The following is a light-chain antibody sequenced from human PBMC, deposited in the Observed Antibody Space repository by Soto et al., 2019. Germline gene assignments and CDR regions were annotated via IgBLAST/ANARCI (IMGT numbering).Light chain of an antibody. CDR1: QSVADN. CDR3: QQYNNWPPYT. CDR2: GAS. V-gene: IGKV3-15*01. Sequence: EVVMTQSPATLSVSPGERVTLSCRSSQSVADNLAWFQQKPGQGPRLLIYGASTRATGIPARFSGSGSETEFTLTISSLQSEDFAVYYCQQYNNWPPYTFGQGTKLEIK. J-gene: IGKJ2*01.